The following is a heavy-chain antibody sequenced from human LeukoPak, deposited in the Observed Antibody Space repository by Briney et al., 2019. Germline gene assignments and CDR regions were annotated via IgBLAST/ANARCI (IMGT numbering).Heavy chain of an antibody. CDR2: IYYSGST. CDR3: ARSQLRWYYDSSGYYFLSDAFDI. J-gene: IGHJ3*02. Sequence: SETLSLTCTVSGGSISSYYWSWIRQPPGKGLEWIGYIYYSGSTNYNPSLKSRVTMSVDTSKNQFSLKLSSVTAADTAVYYCARSQLRWYYDSSGYYFLSDAFDIWGQGTMVTVSS. CDR1: GGSISSYY. D-gene: IGHD3-22*01. V-gene: IGHV4-59*12.